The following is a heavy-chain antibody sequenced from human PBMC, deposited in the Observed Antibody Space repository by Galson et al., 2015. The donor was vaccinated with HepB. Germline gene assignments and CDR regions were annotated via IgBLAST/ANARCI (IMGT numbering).Heavy chain of an antibody. CDR3: ARSHSNYRGWAFDI. CDR1: GGSFSGYY. D-gene: IGHD4-11*01. V-gene: IGHV4-34*01. J-gene: IGHJ3*02. Sequence: LTCAVYGGSFSGYYWSWIRQPPGKGLEWIGEINHSGSTNYNPSLKSRVTISVDTSKNQFSLKLSSVTAADTAVYYCARSHSNYRGWAFDIWGQGTMVTVSS. CDR2: INHSGST.